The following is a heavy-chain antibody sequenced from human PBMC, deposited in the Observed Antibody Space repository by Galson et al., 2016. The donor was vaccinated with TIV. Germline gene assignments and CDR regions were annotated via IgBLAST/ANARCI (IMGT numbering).Heavy chain of an antibody. CDR2: ISSSGTYI. J-gene: IGHJ4*02. CDR3: AREPDPYVGATPFDY. V-gene: IGHV3-21*01. Sequence: SLRLSCAASGFTFSSFSMNWVRQAPGKGLEWVSSISSSGTYIYYTNSVKGRFSISRDNAKNSLYLQMNSLRAEDMAVYYCAREPDPYVGATPFDYWGQGTQVTVSS. CDR1: GFTFSSFS. D-gene: IGHD1-26*01.